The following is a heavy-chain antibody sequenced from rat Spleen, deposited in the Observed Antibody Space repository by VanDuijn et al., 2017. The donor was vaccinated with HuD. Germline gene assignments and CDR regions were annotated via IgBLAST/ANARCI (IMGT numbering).Heavy chain of an antibody. CDR3: ARKGTNYGYLYVMDA. CDR1: GLTFSPFA. J-gene: IGHJ4*01. Sequence: EVQLVESGGGLVQPGRSLTLSCAASGLTFSPFAMAWVRQAPKQGREWVATITSGGSNPYYPDSVKGRLTISRDNAKSTLYLQMDSLRSEDTATYYCARKGTNYGYLYVMDAWGQGASVTVSS. D-gene: IGHD1-9*01. CDR2: ITSGGSNP. V-gene: IGHV5-7*01.